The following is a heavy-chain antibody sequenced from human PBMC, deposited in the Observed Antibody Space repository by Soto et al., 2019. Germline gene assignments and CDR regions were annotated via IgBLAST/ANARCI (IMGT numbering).Heavy chain of an antibody. D-gene: IGHD3-16*01. Sequence: EGSLRLSCAASGFTFSSYSMNWVLQAPGKGLEWVSYISSSSSTIYYADSVKGRFTISRDNAKNSLYLQMNSLRAEDTAVYYCARGTATFGGVIFDYWGQGTLVTVSS. V-gene: IGHV3-48*01. CDR1: GFTFSSYS. J-gene: IGHJ4*02. CDR3: ARGTATFGGVIFDY. CDR2: ISSSSSTI.